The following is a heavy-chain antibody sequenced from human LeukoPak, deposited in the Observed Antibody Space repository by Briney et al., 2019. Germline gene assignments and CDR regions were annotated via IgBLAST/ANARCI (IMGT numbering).Heavy chain of an antibody. J-gene: IGHJ4*02. CDR1: GFTFSSYW. CDR2: IKQDGSEK. D-gene: IGHD5-24*01. CDR3: ARDQPQLDY. Sequence: GGSLRLSCAASGFTFSSYWVSWVRQAPGKGLEWVANIKQDGSEKYYVDSVKGRFTISRDNAKNSVYLQMNSLRAEDTAVYYCARDQPQLDYWGQGTLVTVSS. V-gene: IGHV3-7*01.